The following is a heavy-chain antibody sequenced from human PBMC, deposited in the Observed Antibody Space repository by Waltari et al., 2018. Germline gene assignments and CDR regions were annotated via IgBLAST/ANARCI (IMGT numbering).Heavy chain of an antibody. CDR3: GRDVYGDYVGGGGGAFDI. D-gene: IGHD4-17*01. J-gene: IGHJ3*02. Sequence: EVQLVESGGGLVQPGRSLRLSCTASGFTFGDYAMSWFRQAPGKGLEWVSSIRSSSYIYYAESGKGRFTIYRDNAKNSLYLQMGSRRAEDTAVYYCGRDVYGDYVGGGGGAFDIWGQGTMVTVSS. V-gene: IGHV3-21*01. CDR2: IRSSSYI. CDR1: GFTFGDYA.